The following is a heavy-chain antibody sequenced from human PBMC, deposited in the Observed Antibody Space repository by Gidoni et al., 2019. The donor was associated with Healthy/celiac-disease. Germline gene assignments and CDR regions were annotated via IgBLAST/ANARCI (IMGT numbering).Heavy chain of an antibody. Sequence: QLQLQESGPGLVQPSETLSLTCTVSGGSISSSSYYWGWIRQPPGKGLEWIGSIYYRGSTYYKPSLKRRGNIIGGKAQEQFFPKVGLWTGAEKAVEYWGRTRSWIIAVAGPRSEYYFDYWGQGTLVTVSS. CDR2: IYYRGST. J-gene: IGHJ4*02. CDR1: GGSISSSSYY. V-gene: IGHV4-39*01. D-gene: IGHD6-19*01. CDR3: GRTRSWIIAVAGPRSEYYFDY.